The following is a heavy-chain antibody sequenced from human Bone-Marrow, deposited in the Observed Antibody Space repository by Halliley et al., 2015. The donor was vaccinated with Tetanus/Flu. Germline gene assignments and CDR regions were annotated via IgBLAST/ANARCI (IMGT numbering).Heavy chain of an antibody. J-gene: IGHJ6*02. V-gene: IGHV3-23*01. D-gene: IGHD3-16*01. CDR1: GFTFSGYA. CDR3: AKGRGDREYNYFYYGMDV. CDR2: ISGSASNT. Sequence: CAASGFTFSGYAMSWVRQAPGKGLEWVSSISGSASNTKYTDSVKGRFTISRDISKNTLFLQMHSLRAEDTAIYYCAKGRGDREYNYFYYGMDVWGQGTTVTVSS.